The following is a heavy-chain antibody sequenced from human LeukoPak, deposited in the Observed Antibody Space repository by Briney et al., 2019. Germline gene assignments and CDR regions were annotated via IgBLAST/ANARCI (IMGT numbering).Heavy chain of an antibody. Sequence: KPSETLSLTCTVSGGSISSYYGRWIRQPPGKGLEWIGYIYYSGSTNYNRSLKRRVTISLDTSKNQLSLQLSSVTAADTAVYYCARGVSRGYTYGRYYMDVWGKATTVTVSS. CDR1: GGSISSYY. CDR2: IYYSGST. V-gene: IGHV4-59*01. D-gene: IGHD5-18*01. CDR3: ARGVSRGYTYGRYYMDV. J-gene: IGHJ6*03.